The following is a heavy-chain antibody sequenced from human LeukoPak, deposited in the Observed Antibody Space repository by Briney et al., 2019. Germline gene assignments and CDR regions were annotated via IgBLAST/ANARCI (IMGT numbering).Heavy chain of an antibody. CDR3: ASTTGDFDY. J-gene: IGHJ4*02. D-gene: IGHD4-17*01. CDR1: GFTFSSYA. Sequence: PGGSLRLSCAASGFTFSSYAMYRVRQAPGKGLEWVSVIRGSGRTTYYADSVKGRFTISRDNAKNSLYLQMNSLRAEDTAVYYCASTTGDFDYWGQGTLVTVSS. V-gene: IGHV3-23*01. CDR2: IRGSGRTT.